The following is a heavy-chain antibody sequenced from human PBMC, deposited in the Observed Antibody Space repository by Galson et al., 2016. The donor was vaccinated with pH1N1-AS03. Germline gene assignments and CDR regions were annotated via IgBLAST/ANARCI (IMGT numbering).Heavy chain of an antibody. D-gene: IGHD2/OR15-2a*01. CDR2: IYWDDDK. CDR3: TRSRYYNTNLYYFDY. CDR1: GFSLSSNGMR. J-gene: IGHJ4*02. V-gene: IGHV2-5*08. Sequence: PALVKPTQTLTLTCTFSGFSLSSNGMRVSWVRQPPGKALEWLALIYWDDDKLYNPSLKSRLTVTKDTSKNLVVLTLTDMDPVDTATYFCTRSRYYNTNLYYFDYWGQGTLVTVSS.